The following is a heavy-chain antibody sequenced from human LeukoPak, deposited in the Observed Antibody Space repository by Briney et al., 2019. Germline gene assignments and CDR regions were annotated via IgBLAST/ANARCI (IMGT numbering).Heavy chain of an antibody. Sequence: GGSLRLSCAASGFTFSSYWMSWVRQAPGKGLEWVANIKQGGSEKYYVDSVKGRFTISRDNAKNSLYLQMNSLRAEDTAVYYCARESTYYYFDYWGQGTLVTVSS. V-gene: IGHV3-7*03. J-gene: IGHJ4*02. CDR1: GFTFSSYW. D-gene: IGHD3-10*01. CDR3: ARESTYYYFDY. CDR2: IKQGGSEK.